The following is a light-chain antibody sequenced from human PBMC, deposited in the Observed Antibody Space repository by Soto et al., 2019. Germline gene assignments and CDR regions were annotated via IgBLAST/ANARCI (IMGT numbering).Light chain of an antibody. CDR3: QQYYSYPRT. CDR2: AAS. V-gene: IGKV1-8*01. CDR1: QGISSY. Sequence: AIRMTLSPSSLSAYTGDRVTITCRASQGISSYLAWYRQKPGKAPKLLIYAASTLQSGVPSRFSGSGSGTDFTLTISCLQSEDFATYYCQQYYSYPRTFGQGTKVDIK. J-gene: IGKJ1*01.